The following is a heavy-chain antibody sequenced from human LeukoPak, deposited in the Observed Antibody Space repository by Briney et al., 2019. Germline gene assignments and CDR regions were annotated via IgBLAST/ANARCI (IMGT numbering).Heavy chain of an antibody. CDR2: ISGGGGPT. D-gene: IGHD6-25*01. J-gene: IGHJ4*02. Sequence: GGSLRLSCAASGFTFSNYAMSWVRQAPGKGLEGVSPISGGGGPTYYADSVKGRFTISKDNSKNPLYLQMNSLRAEDAAVYFCAKNSGYSWQYFFDYWGQGTLVTVSS. V-gene: IGHV3-23*01. CDR3: AKNSGYSWQYFFDY. CDR1: GFTFSNYA.